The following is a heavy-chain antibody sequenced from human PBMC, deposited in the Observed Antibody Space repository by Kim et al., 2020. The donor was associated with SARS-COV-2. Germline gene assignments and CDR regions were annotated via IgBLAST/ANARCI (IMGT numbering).Heavy chain of an antibody. J-gene: IGHJ4*02. CDR1: GGSISSYY. V-gene: IGHV4-59*01. CDR3: ARESVAGDFDY. CDR2: IYYSGST. Sequence: SETLSLTCTVSGGSISSYYWSWIRQPPGKGLEWIGYIYYSGSTNYNPSLKSRVTISVDTSKNQFSLKLSSVTAADTAVYYCARESVAGDFDYWGQGTLVTVSS. D-gene: IGHD6-19*01.